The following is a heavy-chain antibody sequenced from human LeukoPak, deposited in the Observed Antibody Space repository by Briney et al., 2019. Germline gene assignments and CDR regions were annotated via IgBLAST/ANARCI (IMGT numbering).Heavy chain of an antibody. V-gene: IGHV1-3*01. D-gene: IGHD3-22*01. Sequence: GASVKVSCKASGYTFTSYAMHWVRQAPGQRLEWMGWINAGNGNTKYSQKFQGRVTITRDTSASTAYMELSSLRSEDTAVYYCARDGTYYYDSSAFDIWGQGTMVTVSS. CDR3: ARDGTYYYDSSAFDI. CDR2: INAGNGNT. CDR1: GYTFTSYA. J-gene: IGHJ3*02.